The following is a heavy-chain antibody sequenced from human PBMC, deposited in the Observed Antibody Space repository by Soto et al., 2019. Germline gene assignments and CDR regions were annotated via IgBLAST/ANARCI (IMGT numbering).Heavy chain of an antibody. Sequence: GGSLRLSCAASGFTFSNYWMSWVRQAPGKGPEWVANIKQDGSGKNYVDSVEGRFTISRDNAKNSLYLQMNSLRAEDTAVYYCATYAHHTFDSWGQGTLVTVSS. D-gene: IGHD3-16*01. CDR3: ATYAHHTFDS. CDR2: IKQDGSGK. J-gene: IGHJ5*01. V-gene: IGHV3-7*01. CDR1: GFTFSNYW.